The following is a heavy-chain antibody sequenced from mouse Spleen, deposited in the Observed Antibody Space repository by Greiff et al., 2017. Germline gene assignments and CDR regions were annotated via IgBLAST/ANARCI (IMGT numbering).Heavy chain of an antibody. V-gene: IGHV5-4*01. CDR2: ISDGGSYT. D-gene: IGHD1-1*01. CDR1: GFTFSSYA. J-gene: IGHJ1*03. CDR3: ARDLLYYYGSSPSYWYFDV. Sequence: DVMLVESGGGLVKPGGSLKLSCAASGFTFSSYAMSWVRQTPEKRLEWVATISDGGSYTYYPDNVKGRFTISRDNAKNNLYLQMSHLKSEDTAMYYCARDLLYYYGSSPSYWYFDVWGTGTTVTVSS.